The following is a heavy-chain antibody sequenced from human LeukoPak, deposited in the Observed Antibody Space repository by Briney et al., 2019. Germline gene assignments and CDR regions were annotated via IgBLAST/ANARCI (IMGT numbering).Heavy chain of an antibody. V-gene: IGHV4-38-2*02. Sequence: PSETLSLTCSVSGYSISSGYYWGWIRQPPGKGLEYIGNIYHSGSTYYSPSLKSRVTISVDTSRNQFSLKVYSVTAADTAVYFCARRVTTVATSWFDPWGQGTLVTVSS. CDR3: ARRVTTVATSWFDP. CDR1: GYSISSGYY. CDR2: IYHSGST. D-gene: IGHD4-11*01. J-gene: IGHJ5*02.